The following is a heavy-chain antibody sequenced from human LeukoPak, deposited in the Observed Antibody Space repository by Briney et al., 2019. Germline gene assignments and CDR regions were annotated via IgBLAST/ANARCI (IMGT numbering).Heavy chain of an antibody. CDR2: IYTSGST. V-gene: IGHV4-61*02. D-gene: IGHD3-10*01. CDR1: GGSISSGSYY. Sequence: NPSQTLSLTCTVSGGSISSGSYYWSWIRQPAGKGLERIGRIYTSGSTNYNPSLKSRVTISVDTSKNQISLKLSSVTATDTAVYYCARASGSYGSGSYYYYGMDVWGKGTTVTVSS. CDR3: ARASGSYGSGSYYYYGMDV. J-gene: IGHJ6*04.